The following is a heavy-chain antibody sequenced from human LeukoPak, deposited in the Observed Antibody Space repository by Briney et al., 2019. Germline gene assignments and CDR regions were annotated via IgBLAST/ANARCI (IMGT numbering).Heavy chain of an antibody. CDR2: TNHNGGT. Sequence: SETLSLTCAVNGGSFRGYYWTWIRQPPGKGLEWIGETNHNGGTNYSPSLKSGITISVDTSKNQFSLKLNSVTAADTAVHFCARGIVLTGYASFDYWGQGTPVTVSS. CDR1: GGSFRGYY. CDR3: ARGIVLTGYASFDY. J-gene: IGHJ4*02. D-gene: IGHD2-8*02. V-gene: IGHV4-34*01.